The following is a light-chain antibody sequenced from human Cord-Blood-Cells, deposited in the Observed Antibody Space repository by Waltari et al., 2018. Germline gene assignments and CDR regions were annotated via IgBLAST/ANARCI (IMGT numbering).Light chain of an antibody. CDR2: YDR. CDR3: QVWDTYPDHPI. J-gene: IGLJ2*01. Sequence: SYELTQPPSVSVSPGQTARTTCAGENLENTHVHRYQHKQPQAPILVIFYDRSRPAGIPGRFSGSKSGNTATLSISGVEAGDEGVFYCQVWDTYPDHPIFGGGTRLTAL. CDR1: NLENTH. V-gene: IGLV3-21*01.